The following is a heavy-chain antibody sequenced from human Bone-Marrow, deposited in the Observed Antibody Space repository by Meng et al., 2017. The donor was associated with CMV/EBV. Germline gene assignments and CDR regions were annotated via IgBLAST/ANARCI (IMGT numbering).Heavy chain of an antibody. CDR2: ISGSGGST. CDR3: AKDSYYDSSGGFDY. V-gene: IGHV3-23*01. D-gene: IGHD3-22*01. Sequence: GESLKISCAASGFTFSSYAMSWVRQAPGKGLEWVSAISGSGGSTYYADPVKGRFTISRDNSKNTLYLQMNSLRAEDTAVYYCAKDSYYDSSGGFDYWGQGTLVTVSS. CDR1: GFTFSSYA. J-gene: IGHJ4*02.